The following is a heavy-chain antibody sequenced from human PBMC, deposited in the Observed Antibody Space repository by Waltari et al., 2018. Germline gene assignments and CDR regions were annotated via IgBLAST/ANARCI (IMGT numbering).Heavy chain of an antibody. J-gene: IGHJ4*02. CDR2: IWYDGSNE. CDR1: GFTFSSFG. Sequence: QVQLVESGGVVVQPGRSLRLSCVGSGFTFSSFGSHWVRQAPGKGLEWVAAIWYDGSNEKYEDSVKGRFTISRDNSKKTLYLQMNSLRAEDTAVYYCARDEWTTVVNAMIDYWGQGTPVTVSS. CDR3: ARDEWTTVVNAMIDY. V-gene: IGHV3-33*01. D-gene: IGHD2-21*01.